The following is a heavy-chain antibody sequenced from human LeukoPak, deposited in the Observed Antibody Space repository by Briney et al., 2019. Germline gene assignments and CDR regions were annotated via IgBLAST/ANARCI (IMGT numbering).Heavy chain of an antibody. D-gene: IGHD5-12*01. V-gene: IGHV4-59*01. Sequence: SGTLSLTCTVSGGYISSFYWSWIRQPPGKGLEWIGYIYYSGSSNYNPSLKSRVTISVDTSKNQFSLKLSSVTAADTAVYYCARDQGPSGLAWFDPWGQGTLVTVSS. CDR1: GGYISSFY. CDR2: IYYSGSS. J-gene: IGHJ5*02. CDR3: ARDQGPSGLAWFDP.